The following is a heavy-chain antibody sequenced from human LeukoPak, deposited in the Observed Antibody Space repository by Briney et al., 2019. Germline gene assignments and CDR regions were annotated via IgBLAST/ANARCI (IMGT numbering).Heavy chain of an antibody. Sequence: GGSLRLSCAASGFTFSDYYMSWIRQAPGKGLEWVSYISSSGSTIYYPDPVKGRFTISRDNAKNSLYLQMNSLRAEDTAVYYCASGGYSYGYRLVDYWGRGTLVTVSS. CDR3: ASGGYSYGYRLVDY. J-gene: IGHJ4*02. CDR1: GFTFSDYY. CDR2: ISSSGSTI. D-gene: IGHD5-18*01. V-gene: IGHV3-11*04.